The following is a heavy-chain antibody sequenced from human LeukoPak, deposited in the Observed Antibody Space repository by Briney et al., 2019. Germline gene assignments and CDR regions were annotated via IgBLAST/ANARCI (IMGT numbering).Heavy chain of an antibody. J-gene: IGHJ6*03. CDR2: IRYDGSNE. Sequence: GGSLRLSCAASGFTFSSYGMHWVRQAPGKGLEWVAFIRYDGSNEYYADSVKGRFTISRDNSKNSLYLQMNSLRAEDTAVYYCAMKVPYGDYYYYYYYYMDVWGKGTTVTVSS. D-gene: IGHD4-17*01. CDR3: AMKVPYGDYYYYYYYYMDV. CDR1: GFTFSSYG. V-gene: IGHV3-30*02.